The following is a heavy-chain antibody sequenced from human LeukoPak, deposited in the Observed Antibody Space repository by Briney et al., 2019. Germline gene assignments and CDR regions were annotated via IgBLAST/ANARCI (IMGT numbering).Heavy chain of an antibody. CDR1: GFTFSSSE. J-gene: IGHJ4*02. V-gene: IGHV3-48*03. Sequence: PGGSLRLSCAASGFTFSSSEMHWVRQAPGKGLEWVSCISTGGSTIYNADSVKGRVTVSRDNASNSLYLQMKSRRDEDTAVYYCARDGPGYSFDHWGQGTLVSVSS. CDR3: ARDGPGYSFDH. D-gene: IGHD1-1*01. CDR2: ISTGGSTI.